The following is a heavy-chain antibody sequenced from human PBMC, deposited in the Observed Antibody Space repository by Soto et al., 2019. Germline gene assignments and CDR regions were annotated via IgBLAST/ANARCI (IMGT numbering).Heavy chain of an antibody. CDR2: IIPIFGTA. Sequence: QVQLVQSGAEVKKPGSSVKVSCKASGGTFSSYAISWVRQAPGQGLEWMGGIIPIFGTANYAQKFQGRVTITADESTSTAYMELSSLRSEDTAVYYCARESPDYGGNSRRGTFDYWGQGTLVTVSS. D-gene: IGHD4-17*01. CDR1: GGTFSSYA. J-gene: IGHJ4*02. V-gene: IGHV1-69*01. CDR3: ARESPDYGGNSRRGTFDY.